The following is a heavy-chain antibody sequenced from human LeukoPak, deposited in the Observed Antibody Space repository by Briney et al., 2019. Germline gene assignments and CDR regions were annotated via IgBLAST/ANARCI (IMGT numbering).Heavy chain of an antibody. J-gene: IGHJ1*01. D-gene: IGHD2-15*01. V-gene: IGHV4-59*08. CDR1: GGSISSYY. Sequence: SETLSFTCTVSGGSISSYYWSWIRQPPGKGLEWIGYIYYSGSTNYNPSLKSRVTISVDTSKNQFSLKLSSVTAADTAVYYCASLLGYCSGGSCYMLPNYFQHWGQGTLVTVSS. CDR3: ASLLGYCSGGSCYMLPNYFQH. CDR2: IYYSGST.